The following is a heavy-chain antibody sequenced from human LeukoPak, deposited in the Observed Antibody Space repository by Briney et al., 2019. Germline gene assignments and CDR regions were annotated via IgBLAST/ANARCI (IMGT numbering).Heavy chain of an antibody. CDR3: ARGMGVLVPAATWFDP. V-gene: IGHV1-2*02. CDR2: SNPNSGGT. J-gene: IGHJ5*02. Sequence: ASVKVSCKASGYTFTGYYMHWVRQAPGQGLEWTGWSNPNSGGTNYAQKFQGRVTMTRDTSISTAYMDLSRLRSDDTAVYYCARGMGVLVPAATWFDPWGQGTLVTVSS. D-gene: IGHD2-2*01. CDR1: GYTFTGYY.